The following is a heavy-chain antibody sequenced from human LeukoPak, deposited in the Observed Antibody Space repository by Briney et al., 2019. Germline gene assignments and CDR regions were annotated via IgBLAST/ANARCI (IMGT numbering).Heavy chain of an antibody. D-gene: IGHD3-22*01. V-gene: IGHV4-39*07. CDR1: GDSISSSRSY. CDR2: IYYSGST. CDR3: AREIYSSGYYWSGYFDY. J-gene: IGHJ4*02. Sequence: PSETLSLTCTVSGDSISSSRSYWGWIRQPPGKGLEWIGSIYYSGSTYYNPSLKSRVTISVDTSKNQFSLKLSSVTAADTAVYYCAREIYSSGYYWSGYFDYWGQGTLVTVSS.